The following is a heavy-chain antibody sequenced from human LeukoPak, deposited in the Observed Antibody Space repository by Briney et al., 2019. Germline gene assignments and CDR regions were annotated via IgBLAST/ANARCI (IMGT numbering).Heavy chain of an antibody. Sequence: PGGSLRLSCAASGFTFSSYSMNWVRQAPGKGLEWVSSSGSIIFYADSVKGRFTISRDTAKNLLYLQMNNLRAEDTAVYYCARSSQGDYWGQGTLVTVSS. CDR1: GFTFSSYS. CDR2: SSGSII. CDR3: ARSSQGDY. J-gene: IGHJ4*02. V-gene: IGHV3-48*01.